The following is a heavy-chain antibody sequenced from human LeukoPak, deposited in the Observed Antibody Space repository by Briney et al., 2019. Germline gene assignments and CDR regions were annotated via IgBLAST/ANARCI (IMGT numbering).Heavy chain of an antibody. CDR1: GFIFSSYA. Sequence: SGGSLRLSCAGSGFIFSSYAMSRVRQAPGTGREWVSANTDNGRSTFHADSVKGRFTISRDNAKNSLYLQMNSLRAEDTAVYYCAREPHYYDSSGPIDDAFDIWGQGTMVTVSS. CDR2: NTDNGRST. CDR3: AREPHYYDSSGPIDDAFDI. D-gene: IGHD3-22*01. J-gene: IGHJ3*02. V-gene: IGHV3-21*01.